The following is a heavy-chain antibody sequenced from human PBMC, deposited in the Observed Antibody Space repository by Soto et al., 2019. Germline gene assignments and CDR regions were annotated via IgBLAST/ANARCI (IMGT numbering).Heavy chain of an antibody. Sequence: ASVKVSCKASGYSFTDYHIHWVRQAPGQGLEWLGRINPKSGGTSTAQKFQGWVTMTTDTSISTASMELTRLTSDDTAIYYCARGLVVPAGIRYYYYGMDVWGQGTTVTVSS. V-gene: IGHV1-2*04. D-gene: IGHD2-2*01. CDR1: GYSFTDYH. CDR2: INPKSGGT. CDR3: ARGLVVPAGIRYYYYGMDV. J-gene: IGHJ6*02.